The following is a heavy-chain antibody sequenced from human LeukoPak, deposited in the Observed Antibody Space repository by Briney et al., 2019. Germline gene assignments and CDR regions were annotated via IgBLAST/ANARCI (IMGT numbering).Heavy chain of an antibody. D-gene: IGHD1-26*01. V-gene: IGHV3-74*01. J-gene: IGHJ4*02. CDR1: GFTFSNYW. CDR2: INSDGSST. Sequence: PGGSLRLSCAASGFTFSNYWMHWVRQAPGKGLVWVSRINSDGSSTNYADSVKGRFTISRDNAKNTLYVQMNSLRAEDTAVYYCAKSDGASPLYYFHYWGQGTLVTVPS. CDR3: AKSDGASPLYYFHY.